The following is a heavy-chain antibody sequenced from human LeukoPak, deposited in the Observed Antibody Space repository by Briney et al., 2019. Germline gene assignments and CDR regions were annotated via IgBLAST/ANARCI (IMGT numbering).Heavy chain of an antibody. Sequence: KPLETLSLTCTVSGGSISSHYWTWIRQSPVKGLEWIGDISNSGSTSYNPPLKSRVTISIDTSKNQFSLKLSSVTAADTAVYYCGRDALVGYFSYYYMDVWGKGTTVTVSS. J-gene: IGHJ6*03. D-gene: IGHD2-15*01. CDR2: ISNSGST. CDR1: GGSISSHY. CDR3: GRDALVGYFSYYYMDV. V-gene: IGHV4-59*11.